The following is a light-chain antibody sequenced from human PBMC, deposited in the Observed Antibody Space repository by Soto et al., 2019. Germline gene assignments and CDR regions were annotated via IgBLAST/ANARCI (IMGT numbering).Light chain of an antibody. Sequence: DIQMTQSPSSLSASVGDRLTIPCRASQVITNDLGWYQQKPGKAPKRLIYAASTLQSGVPSRFSGSGSGTEFTLTISSLQPEDVATYYCLQLNTYPWTFGQGTKVDI. CDR2: AAS. J-gene: IGKJ1*01. V-gene: IGKV1-17*01. CDR3: LQLNTYPWT. CDR1: QVITND.